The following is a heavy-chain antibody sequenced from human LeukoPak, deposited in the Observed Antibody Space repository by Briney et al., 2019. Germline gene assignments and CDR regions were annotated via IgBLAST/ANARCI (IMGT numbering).Heavy chain of an antibody. CDR3: ARTPVSAADYGMDV. Sequence: GESLKISCKGSGYSFTSYWISWVRQMPGKGLEWMGRIDPSDSYTNYSPSFQGHVTISADKSISTAYLQWSNLKASDTAMYYCARTPVSAADYGMDVWGQGTTVTVSS. CDR1: GYSFTSYW. J-gene: IGHJ6*02. D-gene: IGHD6-13*01. CDR2: IDPSDSYT. V-gene: IGHV5-10-1*01.